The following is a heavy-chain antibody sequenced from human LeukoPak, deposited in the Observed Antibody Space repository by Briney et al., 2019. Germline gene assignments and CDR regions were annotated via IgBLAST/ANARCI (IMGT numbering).Heavy chain of an antibody. Sequence: GGSLRLSCAASGFTFSSYSMNWVRQAPGKGLEWVSSISSSSSYIYYADSVKGRFTISRDNAKNSLYLQMNSLRAEDTAVYYCARAGVVSNPNSYWYFDLWGRGTLVTVSS. CDR3: ARAGVVSNPNSYWYFDL. J-gene: IGHJ2*01. CDR2: ISSSSSYI. CDR1: GFTFSSYS. V-gene: IGHV3-21*01. D-gene: IGHD3-3*01.